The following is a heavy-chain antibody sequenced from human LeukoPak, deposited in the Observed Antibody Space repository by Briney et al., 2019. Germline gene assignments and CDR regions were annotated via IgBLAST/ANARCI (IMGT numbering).Heavy chain of an antibody. CDR2: THYGGTT. Sequence: SETLSLTCTVSGASISSGNFYWAWIRQPPGKGLEWIGNTHYGGTTYYNPSLKSRLTISIDPSKTHFSLQLSSVTAADTAVYYCARVRGSYADVDYWGQGTLVTVSS. CDR3: ARVRGSYADVDY. D-gene: IGHD1-26*01. J-gene: IGHJ4*02. CDR1: GASISSGNFY. V-gene: IGHV4-39*02.